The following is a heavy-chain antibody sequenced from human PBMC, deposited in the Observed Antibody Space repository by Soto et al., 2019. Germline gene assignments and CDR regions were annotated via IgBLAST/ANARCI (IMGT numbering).Heavy chain of an antibody. D-gene: IGHD3-10*01. CDR3: AREPRAMVRGVIIRDKNWFDP. J-gene: IGHJ5*02. V-gene: IGHV3-30-3*01. CDR2: ISYDGSNK. CDR1: GFTFSSYA. Sequence: LRLSCAASGFTFSSYAMHWVRQAPGKGLEWVAVISYDGSNKYYADSVKGRFTISRDNSKNTLYLQMNSLRAEDTAVYYCAREPRAMVRGVIIRDKNWFDPWGQGTLVTVSS.